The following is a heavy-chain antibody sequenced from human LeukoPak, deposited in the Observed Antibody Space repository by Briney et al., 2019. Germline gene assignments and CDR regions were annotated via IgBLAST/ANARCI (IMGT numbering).Heavy chain of an antibody. D-gene: IGHD5-24*01. CDR3: AKTSRWERDYFDY. Sequence: GGSLRLSCAGSGFIFSSYAMSWVRQAPGKGLEWVSAMSGVGGNTFYTDSVRGRFTISSDNSKNTLYLQMNSLRAEDTAIYYCAKTSRWERDYFDYWGQGTLVTVSS. V-gene: IGHV3-23*01. CDR2: MSGVGGNT. CDR1: GFIFSSYA. J-gene: IGHJ4*02.